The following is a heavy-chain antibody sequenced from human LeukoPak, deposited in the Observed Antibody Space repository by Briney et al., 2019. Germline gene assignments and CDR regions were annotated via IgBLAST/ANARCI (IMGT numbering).Heavy chain of an antibody. CDR2: IWNDGSNK. CDR3: ARAEGYCSSTSCYWWFDP. J-gene: IGHJ5*02. V-gene: IGHV3-33*01. D-gene: IGHD2-2*01. CDR1: GFTFSSYG. Sequence: GGSLRLSCVASGFTFSSYGMHWVRQAPGKGLEWVAVIWNDGSNKYYADSVKGRFTISRDNSKNTLYLQMNSLRAEDTAVYYCARAEGYCSSTSCYWWFDPWGQGTLVTVSS.